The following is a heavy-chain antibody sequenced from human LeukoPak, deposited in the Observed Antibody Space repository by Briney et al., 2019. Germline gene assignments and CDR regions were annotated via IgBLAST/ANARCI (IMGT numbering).Heavy chain of an antibody. J-gene: IGHJ4*02. Sequence: ASVKVSCKASGYTFTSYDINWVRQATGQGLEWMGWMNPNSGNTGYAQKFQGRVTMTRTTSISTAYMELSSLRSEDTAVYYCARGARRVVRGVISYYFDYWGQGTLVTVSS. D-gene: IGHD3-10*01. CDR1: GYTFTSYD. V-gene: IGHV1-8*01. CDR2: MNPNSGNT. CDR3: ARGARRVVRGVISYYFDY.